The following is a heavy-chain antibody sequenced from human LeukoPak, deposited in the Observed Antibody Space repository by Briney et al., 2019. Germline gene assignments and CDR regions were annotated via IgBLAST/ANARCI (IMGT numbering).Heavy chain of an antibody. CDR3: ARRQYYMDV. J-gene: IGHJ6*03. V-gene: IGHV4-39*01. CDR2: IYYSGST. Sequence: SQTLSLTCTVSGGSISSNNYYWGWIHRPPGKGLEWIGNIYYSGSTYYNPSLKSRVTISVDTSKNQFSLRLSSVTAADTAVYYCARRQYYMDVWGKGTTVTVSS. CDR1: GGSISSNNYY.